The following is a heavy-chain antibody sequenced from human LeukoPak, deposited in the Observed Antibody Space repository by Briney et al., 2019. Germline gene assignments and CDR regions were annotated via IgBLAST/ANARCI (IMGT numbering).Heavy chain of an antibody. CDR1: GYTFTGYY. J-gene: IGHJ4*02. V-gene: IGHV1-2*02. D-gene: IGHD6-25*01. CDR3: ARYFRGRLKSYYFDY. Sequence: ASVKVSCKASGYTFTGYYMHWVRQAPGQGLEWMGWINPNSGGTNYAQKFQGRATMTRDTSISAAYMELSRLRSDDTAVYYCARYFRGRLKSYYFDYWGQGTLVTVSS. CDR2: INPNSGGT.